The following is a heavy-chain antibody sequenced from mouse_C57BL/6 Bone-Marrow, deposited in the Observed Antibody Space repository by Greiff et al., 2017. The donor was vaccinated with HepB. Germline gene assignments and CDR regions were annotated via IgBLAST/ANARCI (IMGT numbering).Heavy chain of an antibody. D-gene: IGHD1-1*01. V-gene: IGHV1-64*01. CDR2: IHPNSGST. CDR1: GYTFTSYW. CDR3: ARSGPITTVVATPYYAMDY. Sequence: QVQLQQPGAELVKPGASVKLSCKASGYTFTSYWMHWVKQRPGQGLEWIGMIHPNSGSTNYNEKFKSKATLTVDKSSSTAYMQLSSLTSEDSAVYYCARSGPITTVVATPYYAMDYWGQGTSVTVSS. J-gene: IGHJ4*01.